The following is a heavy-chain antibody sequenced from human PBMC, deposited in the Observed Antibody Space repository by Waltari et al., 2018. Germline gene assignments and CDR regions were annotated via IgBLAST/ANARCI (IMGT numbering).Heavy chain of an antibody. V-gene: IGHV3-23*01. Sequence: EVQLLESGGGLVQPGGSLRLSCAASGFPFSSYAMSWVRQAPGKGLEWVSAISGSGGSTYYADSVKGRFTISRDNSKNTLYLQMNSLRAEDTAVYYCAKDTYSSSWYIGYWGQGTLVTVSS. D-gene: IGHD6-13*01. J-gene: IGHJ4*02. CDR3: AKDTYSSSWYIGY. CDR1: GFPFSSYA. CDR2: ISGSGGST.